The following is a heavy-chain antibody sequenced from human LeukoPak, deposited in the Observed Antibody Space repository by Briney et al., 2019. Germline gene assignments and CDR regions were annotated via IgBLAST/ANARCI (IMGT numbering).Heavy chain of an antibody. Sequence: PGGSLRLSCAASGFTFISYAMTWVRQAPGKGLEWVSAISGSGGSRYYADSVKGRFTISRDNSKNPLYLQMNSLRAEDTAIYYCAKGTTYYDILTGYGYPYYFDYCGQGTLVTVSS. CDR2: ISGSGGSR. CDR1: GFTFISYA. V-gene: IGHV3-23*01. CDR3: AKGTTYYDILTGYGYPYYFDY. J-gene: IGHJ4*02. D-gene: IGHD3-9*01.